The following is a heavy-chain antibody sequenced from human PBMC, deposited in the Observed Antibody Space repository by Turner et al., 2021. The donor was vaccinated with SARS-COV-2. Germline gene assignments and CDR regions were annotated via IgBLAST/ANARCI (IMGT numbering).Heavy chain of an antibody. CDR1: GFTFSSYA. Sequence: EVQLLESGGGLVQPGTSLRLSCAASGFTFSSYAMSWVRQAPGKGLEWVSAISGSGGSTYYAASVKGRFTISRDNSKNTLYLQMNSLRAEDTAVYYCAQAGLEISSHLDYWGQGNLVTVSS. V-gene: IGHV3-23*01. CDR2: ISGSGGST. D-gene: IGHD3-3*01. CDR3: AQAGLEISSHLDY. J-gene: IGHJ4*02.